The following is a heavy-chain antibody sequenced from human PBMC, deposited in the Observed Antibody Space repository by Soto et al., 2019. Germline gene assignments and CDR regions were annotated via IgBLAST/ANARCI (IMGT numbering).Heavy chain of an antibody. V-gene: IGHV5-51*01. CDR1: GYSFTSYW. CDR2: IYPGDSDT. CDR3: ARRPTPLNYGMDV. J-gene: IGHJ6*02. D-gene: IGHD2-15*01. Sequence: GESLKISCKGSGYSFTSYWIGWVGQMPGKGLEWMGIIYPGDSDTRYSPSFQGQVTISADKSISTAYLQWSSLKASDTAMYYCARRPTPLNYGMDVWGQGTTVTVSS.